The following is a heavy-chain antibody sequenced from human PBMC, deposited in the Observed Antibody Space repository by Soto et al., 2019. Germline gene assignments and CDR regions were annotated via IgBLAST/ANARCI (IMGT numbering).Heavy chain of an antibody. D-gene: IGHD2-2*02. CDR2: INAGNGNT. Sequence: ASVKVSCKASGYTFTSYAMHWVRQAPGQRLEWMGWINAGNGNTKYSQKFQGRVTITRDTSASTAYMELSSLRSEDTAVYYCARVMTPRPYLDAFDIWGQGTMVTVSS. CDR1: GYTFTSYA. J-gene: IGHJ3*02. V-gene: IGHV1-3*01. CDR3: ARVMTPRPYLDAFDI.